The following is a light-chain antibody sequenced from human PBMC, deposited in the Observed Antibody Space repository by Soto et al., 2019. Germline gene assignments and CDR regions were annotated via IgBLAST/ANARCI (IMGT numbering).Light chain of an antibody. Sequence: DIQMTQSPSTLSAFVGDRVTITCRASQSISRWLAWYQQKPGTAPKRLIYAASSVQSGVASRFSGSGSGKEFTLAIYSLQPDDFATNYCQKYNRYSPWTFGQGNKVEIK. CDR2: AAS. CDR3: QKYNRYSPWT. V-gene: IGKV1-5*03. CDR1: QSISRW. J-gene: IGKJ1*01.